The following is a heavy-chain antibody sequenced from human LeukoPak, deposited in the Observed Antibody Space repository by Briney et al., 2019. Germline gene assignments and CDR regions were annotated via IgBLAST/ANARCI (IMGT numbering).Heavy chain of an antibody. Sequence: GASVKVSCKASGYTFTSYGISWARQAPGQGLEWMGWISAYNGNTNYAQKLQGRVTMTTDTSTSTAYMELRSLRSDDTAVYYCARVQWLVPFGAFDIWGQGTMVTVSS. CDR3: ARVQWLVPFGAFDI. CDR2: ISAYNGNT. J-gene: IGHJ3*02. CDR1: GYTFTSYG. D-gene: IGHD6-19*01. V-gene: IGHV1-18*01.